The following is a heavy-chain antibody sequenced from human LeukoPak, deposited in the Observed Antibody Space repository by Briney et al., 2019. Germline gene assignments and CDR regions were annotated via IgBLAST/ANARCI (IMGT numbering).Heavy chain of an antibody. J-gene: IGHJ4*02. Sequence: PSETLSLTCTVSGGSISSHYWSWIRQPPGKGLEWIGDIYYSGSTNYNPSLKSRVTISVDTSKNQFSLKLSSVTAADTAVYYCARRPRVVPAAIAPFDYWGQGTLVTVSS. V-gene: IGHV4-59*11. CDR2: IYYSGST. D-gene: IGHD2-2*02. CDR3: ARRPRVVPAAIAPFDY. CDR1: GGSISSHY.